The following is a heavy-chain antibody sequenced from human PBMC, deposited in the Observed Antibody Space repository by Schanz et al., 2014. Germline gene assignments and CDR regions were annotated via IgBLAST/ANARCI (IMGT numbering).Heavy chain of an antibody. CDR3: ARGGGPEDVFDI. Sequence: QVQLVQSGGEVKKPGASVKVSCKASGYTFTFTTYGISWVRQVPGQGLEWMGWINTYNGNTNYIQKLQGRVTMTTDKSTSTAYMELSSLRSDDTAVYYCARGGGPEDVFDIWGQGTILTVSS. CDR2: INTYNGNT. J-gene: IGHJ3*02. D-gene: IGHD5-12*01. V-gene: IGHV1-18*01. CDR1: GYTFTFTTYG.